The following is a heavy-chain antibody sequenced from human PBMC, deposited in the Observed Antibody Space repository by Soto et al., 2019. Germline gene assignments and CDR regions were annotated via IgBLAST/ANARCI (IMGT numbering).Heavy chain of an antibody. Sequence: EVQLVQSGAEVKKPGESLRISCKGSGYTFSTHWISWVRQMPGKGLEWMGRIDPSDSSTDYSPSFQGHVSISADKAISTAYLQWSSLKASDTAMYYCARRGALDYYYYSGMDVWGQGTTVTVS. J-gene: IGHJ6*02. CDR3: ARRGALDYYYYSGMDV. V-gene: IGHV5-10-1*03. D-gene: IGHD1-1*01. CDR1: GYTFSTHW. CDR2: IDPSDSST.